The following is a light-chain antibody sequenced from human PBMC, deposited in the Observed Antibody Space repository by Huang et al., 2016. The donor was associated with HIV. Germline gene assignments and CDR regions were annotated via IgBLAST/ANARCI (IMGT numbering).Light chain of an antibody. V-gene: IGKV3-15*01. CDR2: GAS. Sequence: EIVMTQSPATLSVSPGERATLSGRASQSVNSDLAWYQQKPGQAPRLLMCGASTRATGIPARVSGSGSGTECTLTISSLQSEDFAVYYCQQYNNWPLTWTFGQGTKVEIK. CDR1: QSVNSD. J-gene: IGKJ1*01. CDR3: QQYNNWPLTWT.